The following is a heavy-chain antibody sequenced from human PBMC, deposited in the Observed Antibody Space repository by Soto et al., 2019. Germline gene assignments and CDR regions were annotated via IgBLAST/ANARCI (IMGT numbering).Heavy chain of an antibody. D-gene: IGHD4-17*01. J-gene: IGHJ4*02. V-gene: IGHV1-2*02. Sequence: ASVTVSCKASGYTFTAYQVHWLRQVPGQGLEWMGWVNPNTGVTNYARKFQGRVTMTRDTSSSTAYMDLSSLKPDDTAVYYCARYVYYGDFFDSWGQGALVTVSS. CDR1: GYTFTAYQ. CDR2: VNPNTGVT. CDR3: ARYVYYGDFFDS.